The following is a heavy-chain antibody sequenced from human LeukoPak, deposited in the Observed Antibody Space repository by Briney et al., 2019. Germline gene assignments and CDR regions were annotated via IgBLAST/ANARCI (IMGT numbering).Heavy chain of an antibody. CDR2: IYNIGSTGNT. CDR1: GGSISSSSYY. Sequence: SETLSLTCTVSGGSISSSSYYWGWIRQPPGKGLEWIGCIYNIGSTGNTHYNPSLKSRLTISEDTSKNQFSLRLSSVTAADTAVYYCAREGVHALTGYYLFDYWGQGTLVTVSS. D-gene: IGHD3-9*01. CDR3: AREGVHALTGYYLFDY. J-gene: IGHJ4*02. V-gene: IGHV4-39*07.